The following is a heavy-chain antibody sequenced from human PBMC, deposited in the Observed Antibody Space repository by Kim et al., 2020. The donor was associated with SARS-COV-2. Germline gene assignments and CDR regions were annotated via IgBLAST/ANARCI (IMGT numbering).Heavy chain of an antibody. CDR2: IYYSGST. V-gene: IGHV4-30-2*01. J-gene: IGHJ6*02. CDR1: GGSISSGGYS. CDR3: ARGYGSGSPYGMDV. Sequence: SETLSLTCAVSGGSISSGGYSWSWIRQPPGKGLEWIGYIYYSGSTYYNPSLKSRVTISVDRSKNQFPLKLSSVTAADTAVYYCARGYGSGSPYGMDVWGQGTTVTVSS. D-gene: IGHD3-10*01.